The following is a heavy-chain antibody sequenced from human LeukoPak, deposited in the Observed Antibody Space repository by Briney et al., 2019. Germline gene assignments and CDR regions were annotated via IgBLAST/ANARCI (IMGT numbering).Heavy chain of an antibody. D-gene: IGHD3-9*01. J-gene: IGHJ3*02. CDR3: ATQLRYFDWFDDAFDI. CDR1: GYTFTGYY. Sequence: ASVKVSCKASGYTFTGYYMHWVRQAPGQGLEWMGWINPNSGGTNYAQKFQGRVTMTRDTSISTAYMELSRLRSDDTAVYYCATQLRYFDWFDDAFDIWGQGTMVTVSS. V-gene: IGHV1-2*02. CDR2: INPNSGGT.